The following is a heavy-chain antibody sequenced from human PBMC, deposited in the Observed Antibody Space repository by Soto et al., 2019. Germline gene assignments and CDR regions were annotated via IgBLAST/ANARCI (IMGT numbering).Heavy chain of an antibody. J-gene: IGHJ4*02. CDR1: GYTFTSYF. D-gene: IGHD1-26*01. CDR3: TRGSGNFQGFDS. V-gene: IGHV1-46*01. Sequence: ASVKVSCKASGYTFTSYFMYWVRQAPGQGLEWMGIINPSGGSATYAQKFQGRLTMTRDTSTSTVYMELSSLRSEDTAMYYCTRGSGNFQGFDSWGQGTLVTVSS. CDR2: INPSGGSA.